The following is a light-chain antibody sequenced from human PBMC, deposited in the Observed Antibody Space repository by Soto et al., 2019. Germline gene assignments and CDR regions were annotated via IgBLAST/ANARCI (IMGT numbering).Light chain of an antibody. CDR2: DAS. CDR3: HQRTSWPIT. Sequence: EVVLTQSPATLSLSPGARATLSCRASQSVGTYLVWYQQKHGQPPSLLIYDASNRATDVPVRFSGSGSGTDFTLTISSLEPEDVAVYYCHQRTSWPITFGQGTRLEIK. J-gene: IGKJ5*01. CDR1: QSVGTY. V-gene: IGKV3-11*01.